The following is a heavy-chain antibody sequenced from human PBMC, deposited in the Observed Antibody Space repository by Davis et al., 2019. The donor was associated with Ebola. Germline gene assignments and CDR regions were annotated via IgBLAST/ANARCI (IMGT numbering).Heavy chain of an antibody. Sequence: GGSLRLSCTASGFTFGDYAMSWFRQAPGKGLEWVGFVRSQAFGGSAEYAASVKGRFTISRDDSKTIAYLQMNSLKTEDTAVYYCARDFGTHTVTPLYYYYYGMDVWGQGTTVTVSS. CDR1: GFTFGDYA. V-gene: IGHV3-49*03. D-gene: IGHD4-11*01. CDR3: ARDFGTHTVTPLYYYYYGMDV. CDR2: VRSQAFGGSA. J-gene: IGHJ6*02.